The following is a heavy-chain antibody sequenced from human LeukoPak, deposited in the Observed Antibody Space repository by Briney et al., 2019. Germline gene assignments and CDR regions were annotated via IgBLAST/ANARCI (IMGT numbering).Heavy chain of an antibody. V-gene: IGHV1-69*13. CDR1: GGTFSSYA. J-gene: IGHJ6*04. D-gene: IGHD2-2*01. Sequence: ASVKVSCKASGGTFSSYAISWVRQAPGQGLEWVGGIIPIFGTANYAQKFQGRVTITADESTSTAYMELSSLRSEDTAVYYCARVFDIVVVPAANYYYYGMDVWGKGTTVTVSS. CDR2: IIPIFGTA. CDR3: ARVFDIVVVPAANYYYYGMDV.